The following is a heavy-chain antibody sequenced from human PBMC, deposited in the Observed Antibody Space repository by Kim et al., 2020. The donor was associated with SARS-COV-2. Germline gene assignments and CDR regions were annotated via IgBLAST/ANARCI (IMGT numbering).Heavy chain of an antibody. Sequence: SETLSLTCTVSGGSISSSSYYWGWIRQPPGKGLEWIGSIYYSGSTYYNPSLKSRVTISVDTSKNQFSLKLSSVTAADTAVYYCARLHLQLLRAWFDPWGQGTLVTVSS. D-gene: IGHD1-26*01. CDR1: GGSISSSSYY. CDR2: IYYSGST. V-gene: IGHV4-39*01. J-gene: IGHJ5*02. CDR3: ARLHLQLLRAWFDP.